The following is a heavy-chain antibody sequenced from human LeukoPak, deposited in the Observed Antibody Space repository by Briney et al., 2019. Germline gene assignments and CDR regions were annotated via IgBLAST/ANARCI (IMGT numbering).Heavy chain of an antibody. CDR3: ARAVLVSTYYYDSSGYYFDY. Sequence: ASVKVSFKASGCTFTSYAISWVRQAPGQGLEWMGGIIPIFGTANYAQKFQGRVTITADESTSTAYMELSSLRSEDTAVYYCARAVLVSTYYYDSSGYYFDYWGQGTLVTVSS. CDR1: GCTFTSYA. J-gene: IGHJ4*02. CDR2: IIPIFGTA. D-gene: IGHD3-22*01. V-gene: IGHV1-69*13.